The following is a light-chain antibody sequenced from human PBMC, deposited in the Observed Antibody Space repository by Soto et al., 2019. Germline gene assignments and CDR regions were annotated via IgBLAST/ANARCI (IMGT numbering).Light chain of an antibody. CDR2: GAS. J-gene: IGKJ1*01. V-gene: IGKV3-15*01. Sequence: EIVMTQSPATLSVSPGERATLSCRASQSVSSNLAWYQQKPGQAPRLLIYGASPRATGIPARFSGSGSGTEFTLTISSLQSEDFAVYYCQHYNTWPRTFGQGTKVEIK. CDR1: QSVSSN. CDR3: QHYNTWPRT.